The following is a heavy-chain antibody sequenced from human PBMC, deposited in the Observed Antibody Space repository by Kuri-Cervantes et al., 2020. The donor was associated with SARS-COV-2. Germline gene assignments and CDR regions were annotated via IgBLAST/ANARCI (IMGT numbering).Heavy chain of an antibody. V-gene: IGHV4-34*01. CDR3: ARQYSSSWYGEGQFDY. CDR1: GGSFSNYN. D-gene: IGHD6-13*01. Sequence: SQTLSLTCAVYGGSFSNYNWNWIRQSPGKGLEWIAEINHSESTSYNPSLKSRFTISVDTSKNQYSLNLSSVTAADTAVYYCARQYSSSWYGEGQFDYWGQGTLVTVSS. CDR2: INHSEST. J-gene: IGHJ4*02.